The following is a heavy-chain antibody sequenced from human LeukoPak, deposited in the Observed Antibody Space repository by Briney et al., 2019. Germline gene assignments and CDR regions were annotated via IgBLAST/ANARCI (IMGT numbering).Heavy chain of an antibody. CDR2: MNPNSGNT. CDR1: GYTFTSYD. V-gene: IGHV1-8*01. Sequence: ASVKVSCKASGYTFTSYDINWVRQATGQGLEWMGWMNPNSGNTGYAQKFQGRVTMTRNTSISTAYMELSSLRSEDTAVYYCASRVTMVRGLKDYYYYYYMDVWGKGTTVTVSS. CDR3: ASRVTMVRGLKDYYYYYYMDV. D-gene: IGHD3-10*01. J-gene: IGHJ6*03.